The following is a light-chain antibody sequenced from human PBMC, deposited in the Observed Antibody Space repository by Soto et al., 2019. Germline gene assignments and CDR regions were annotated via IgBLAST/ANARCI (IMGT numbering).Light chain of an antibody. CDR3: QTWGTLWV. J-gene: IGLJ3*02. CDR2: LNSDGSH. Sequence: QPVLTQSPSASASLGASVKLTCTLSSGHSSYAIAWHQQQPEKGPRYLMKLNSDGSHSKGDGIPDRFSGSSSGAERYLTISSLQSEDEADYDCQTWGTLWVFGGGTKLTVL. CDR1: SGHSSYA. V-gene: IGLV4-69*01.